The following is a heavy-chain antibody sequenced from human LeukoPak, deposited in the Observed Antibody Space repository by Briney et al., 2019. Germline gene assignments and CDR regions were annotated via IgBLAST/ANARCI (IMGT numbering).Heavy chain of an antibody. CDR2: INPDGSSS. D-gene: IGHD4-17*01. V-gene: IGHV3-74*01. Sequence: GGSLRLSCAASGSTFSSYEMNWVRQAPGKGLEWVSRINPDGSSSNYADSVKGRFTMSRDNAKSMVYLQMDGLRAEDTAVFSCVRQAVSGDSGIAYWGRGVLVTVSS. CDR1: GSTFSSYE. J-gene: IGHJ4*02. CDR3: VRQAVSGDSGIAY.